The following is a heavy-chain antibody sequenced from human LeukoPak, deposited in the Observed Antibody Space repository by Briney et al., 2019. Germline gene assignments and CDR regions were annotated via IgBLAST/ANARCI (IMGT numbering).Heavy chain of an antibody. J-gene: IGHJ5*02. CDR3: ARGKSWYRRAQDRDWFDP. CDR2: ISYSGNT. D-gene: IGHD1-14*01. Sequence: PSETLSLTCTVSGGSIISSDYHWGWVRQPPGKGLEWIGTISYSGNTDYNPSLRSRVTISVDTSKNQFSLKLSSVTAADTAVYYCARGKSWYRRAQDRDWFDPWGQGTLVTVSS. CDR1: GGSIISSDYH. V-gene: IGHV4-39*07.